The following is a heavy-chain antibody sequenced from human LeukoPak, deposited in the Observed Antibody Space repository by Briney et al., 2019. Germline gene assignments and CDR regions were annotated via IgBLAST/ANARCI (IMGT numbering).Heavy chain of an antibody. V-gene: IGHV4-30-4*01. CDR2: IYYSGST. CDR3: ARLYYDFWSGYHDDY. D-gene: IGHD3-3*01. CDR1: GGSFSGYY. Sequence: SETLSLTCAVYGGSFSGYYWSWIRQPPGKGLEWIGYIYYSGSTYYSPSLKSRVTISVDTSKNQFSLKLSSVTAADTAVYYCARLYYDFWSGYHDDYWGQGTLVTVSS. J-gene: IGHJ4*02.